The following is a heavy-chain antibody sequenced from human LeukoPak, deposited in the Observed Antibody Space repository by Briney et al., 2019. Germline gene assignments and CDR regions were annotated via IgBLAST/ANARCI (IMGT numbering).Heavy chain of an antibody. CDR2: MNPNSGNT. CDR1: GYTFTGYY. CDR3: ARAGRNWFDP. D-gene: IGHD1-26*01. V-gene: IGHV1-8*02. J-gene: IGHJ5*02. Sequence: EASVKVSCKASGYTFTGYYMHWVRQATGQGLEWMGWMNPNSGNTGYAQKFQGRVTMTRNTSISTAYMELSSLRSEDTAVYYCARAGRNWFDPWGQGTLVTVSS.